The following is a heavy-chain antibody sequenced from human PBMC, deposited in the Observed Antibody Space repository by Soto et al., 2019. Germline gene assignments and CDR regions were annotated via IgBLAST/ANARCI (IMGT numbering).Heavy chain of an antibody. Sequence: ASVKVSCKASGYTFTSYGISLVRQAPGQGLEWMGWISAYNGNTNYAQKLQGRVTMTTDTSTSTAYMELRSLRSDDTAVYYCARESFAGDNTDYWGQGTLVTVSS. CDR2: ISAYNGNT. CDR1: GYTFTSYG. D-gene: IGHD2-21*01. V-gene: IGHV1-18*01. CDR3: ARESFAGDNTDY. J-gene: IGHJ4*02.